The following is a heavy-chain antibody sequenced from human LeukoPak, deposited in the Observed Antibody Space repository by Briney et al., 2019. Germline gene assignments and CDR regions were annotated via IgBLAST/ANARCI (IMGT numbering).Heavy chain of an antibody. CDR1: GGSISSDY. D-gene: IGHD5-12*01. CDR3: ARDLGYSGFDWAP. J-gene: IGHJ5*02. Sequence: PSETLSLTCSVAGGSISSDYWNWIRQPPGKRLEWIGSIQSSGTTYYNPTLKSRVTISVDTSKNHFALKLTSVTAADAAVYYCARDLGYSGFDWAPWGQGTLVTVSS. CDR2: IQSSGTT. V-gene: IGHV4-4*08.